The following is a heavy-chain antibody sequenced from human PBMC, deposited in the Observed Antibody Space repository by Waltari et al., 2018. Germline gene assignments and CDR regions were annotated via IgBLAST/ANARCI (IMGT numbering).Heavy chain of an antibody. CDR2: IYYSGST. CDR3: ARGLYNNYGDQNWYFDL. CDR1: GGSISSGGYY. D-gene: IGHD4-17*01. J-gene: IGHJ2*01. V-gene: IGHV4-31*03. Sequence: QVQLQESGPGLVKPSQTLSLTCPVSGGSISSGGYYWSWIRQHPGKGLEWIGYIYYSGSTYYNPSLKSRVTISVDTSKNQFSLKLSSVTAADTAVYYCARGLYNNYGDQNWYFDLWGRGTLVTVSS.